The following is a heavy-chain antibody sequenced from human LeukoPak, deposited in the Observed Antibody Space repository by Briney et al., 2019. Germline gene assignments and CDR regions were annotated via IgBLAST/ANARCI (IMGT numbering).Heavy chain of an antibody. D-gene: IGHD2-21*02. J-gene: IGHJ6*03. Sequence: ASVKVSCKASGYTFTGYYMHWVRQAPGQGLEWMGRMNPNSGGTNYAQKFQGRVTMTRDTSISTAYMELSRLRSDDTAVYYCARDGVCGGDCYLPYYMDVWGKGTMVTVSS. CDR2: MNPNSGGT. CDR3: ARDGVCGGDCYLPYYMDV. V-gene: IGHV1-2*06. CDR1: GYTFTGYY.